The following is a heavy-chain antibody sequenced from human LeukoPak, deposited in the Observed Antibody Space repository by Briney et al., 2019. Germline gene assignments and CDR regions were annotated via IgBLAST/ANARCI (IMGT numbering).Heavy chain of an antibody. Sequence: GGSLRLSCAASGFTFSSYEINWVRQAPGKGLEWVSYISSSGSTIYYADSVKGRSTISRDNAKNSLYLQMNSLRAEDTAVYYCASTRGSSFGYWGQGTLVTVSS. CDR2: ISSSGSTI. CDR3: ASTRGSSFGY. V-gene: IGHV3-48*03. J-gene: IGHJ4*02. D-gene: IGHD3-10*01. CDR1: GFTFSSYE.